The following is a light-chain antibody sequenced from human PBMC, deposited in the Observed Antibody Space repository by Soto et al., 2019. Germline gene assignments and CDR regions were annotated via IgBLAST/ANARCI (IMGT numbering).Light chain of an antibody. Sequence: QSVLTQPPSASGTPGQRVTISCSGSSSNIGSNYVYWYQQLPGTAPKLLVYSNNQRPSGVPDRFSGSKSGTSASLAISGLQSEDEADYYCAAWDDSLYDVVFGGGTKATVL. CDR3: AAWDDSLYDVV. CDR2: SNN. J-gene: IGLJ3*02. CDR1: SSNIGSNY. V-gene: IGLV1-47*02.